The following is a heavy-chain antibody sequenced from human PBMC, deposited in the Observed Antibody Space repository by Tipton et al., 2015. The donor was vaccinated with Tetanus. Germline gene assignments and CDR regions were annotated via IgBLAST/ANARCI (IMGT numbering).Heavy chain of an antibody. CDR3: ARLSANSYGYPQFDY. CDR2: INRDGSST. CDR1: GFTFSSYW. V-gene: IGHV3-74*01. D-gene: IGHD5-18*01. J-gene: IGHJ4*02. Sequence: SLRLSCAASGFTFSSYWMPWVRQAPGKGLVWVSRINRDGSSTSYADSVKGRFTISRDNAKNTLSLQMNSLRAEDTAVYYCARLSANSYGYPQFDYWGQGTLVTVSS.